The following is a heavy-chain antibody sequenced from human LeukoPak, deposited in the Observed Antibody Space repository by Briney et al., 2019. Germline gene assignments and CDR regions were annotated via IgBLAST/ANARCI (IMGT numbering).Heavy chain of an antibody. D-gene: IGHD3-3*01. V-gene: IGHV6-1*01. CDR3: AREPYYDFWSGYLNY. CDR2: TYYRSKWYN. CDR1: GDSVSSNSAA. J-gene: IGHJ4*02. Sequence: SQTLSLTFAISGDSVSSNSAAWNWLRQSPSRGLEWLGSTYYRSKWYNDYAVSVKSRITINPDTSKNQFSLQLNSVTPEDTAVYYCAREPYYDFWSGYLNYWGQGTLVTVSS.